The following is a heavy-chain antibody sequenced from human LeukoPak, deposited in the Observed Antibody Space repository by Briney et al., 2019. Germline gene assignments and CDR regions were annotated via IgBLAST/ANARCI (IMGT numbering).Heavy chain of an antibody. CDR2: INPNSGGT. Sequence: ASVKVSCKASGYTFTGYYMHWVRQAPGQGLEWMGWINPNSGGTNYAQKFQGRVTMTRDTSISTAYMELSRLRSDDTAVYYCARSFDTRSWFDPWGQGTLVTVSS. CDR1: GYTFTGYY. J-gene: IGHJ5*02. D-gene: IGHD2-15*01. CDR3: ARSFDTRSWFDP. V-gene: IGHV1-2*02.